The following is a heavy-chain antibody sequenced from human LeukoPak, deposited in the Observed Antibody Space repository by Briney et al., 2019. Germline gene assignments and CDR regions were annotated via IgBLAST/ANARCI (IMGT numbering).Heavy chain of an antibody. CDR2: IYYSGST. Sequence: SETLSLTCTVPGGSISSGDYYWSWIRQPPGKGLEWIGYIYYSGSTYYNPSLKSRVTISVDTSKNQFSLKLSSVTAADTAVYYCARDQNYDFWSGLNPPADWFDPWGQGTLVTVSS. J-gene: IGHJ5*02. D-gene: IGHD3-3*01. V-gene: IGHV4-30-4*08. CDR3: ARDQNYDFWSGLNPPADWFDP. CDR1: GGSISSGDYY.